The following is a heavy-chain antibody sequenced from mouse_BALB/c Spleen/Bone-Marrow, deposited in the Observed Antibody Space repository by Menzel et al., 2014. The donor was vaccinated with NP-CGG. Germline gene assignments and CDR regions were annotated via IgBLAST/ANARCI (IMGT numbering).Heavy chain of an antibody. Sequence: VKLVESGAELVRPGASVTLSCKASGYTFTDYEMHWVKQTPVHGLEWIGAIDPETGGTAYNQKFKGKATLTADKSSSTAYMKLRSLTSEDSAVYYCTRHWDYAMDYWGQGTSVTVSS. J-gene: IGHJ4*01. CDR1: GYTFTDYE. D-gene: IGHD4-1*01. V-gene: IGHV1-15*01. CDR3: TRHWDYAMDY. CDR2: IDPETGGT.